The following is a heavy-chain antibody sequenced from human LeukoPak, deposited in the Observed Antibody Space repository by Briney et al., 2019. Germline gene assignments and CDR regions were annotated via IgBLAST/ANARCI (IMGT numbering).Heavy chain of an antibody. J-gene: IGHJ3*02. V-gene: IGHV3-7*03. CDR1: GFTFGKYW. CDR3: ARGPVKAVLNAFDI. Sequence: PGGSLRLSCVASGFTFGKYWMSWVRQAPGKGLEWVANIKLDGSEKNYVDSVKGRFTISRDNSKNTLYLQMNSLRAEDTAVYYCARGPVKAVLNAFDIWGQGTMVTVSS. CDR2: IKLDGSEK. D-gene: IGHD6-19*01.